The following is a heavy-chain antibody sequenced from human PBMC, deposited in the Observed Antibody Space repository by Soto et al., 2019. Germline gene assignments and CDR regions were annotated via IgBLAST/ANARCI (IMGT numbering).Heavy chain of an antibody. CDR3: AREGGYNSKPHQY. D-gene: IGHD5-12*01. V-gene: IGHV1-46*01. Sequence: ASVYVSCKASGYTFTSYYIHWVRQAPGQWLELMGIINPSGDVTSYAQKFQGRVAMTRDTSTSTVYMELSSLRSEATAVYYCAREGGYNSKPHQYWGQGTLDTVSS. CDR2: INPSGDVT. J-gene: IGHJ4*02. CDR1: GYTFTSYY.